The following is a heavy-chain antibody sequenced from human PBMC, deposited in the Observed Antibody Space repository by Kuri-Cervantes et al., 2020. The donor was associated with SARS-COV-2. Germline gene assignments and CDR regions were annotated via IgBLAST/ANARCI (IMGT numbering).Heavy chain of an antibody. Sequence: SETLLTCAVYGGSFSDYAWTWIRQTPEKGLEWIGQINHGGSTSYNPSLKSRVTISVDTSKKQFSLKLTSVTVADTAVYYCARGSPGYWGQGTLVTVSS. V-gene: IGHV4-34*01. J-gene: IGHJ4*02. CDR3: ARGSPGY. CDR2: INHGGST. CDR1: GGSFSDYA.